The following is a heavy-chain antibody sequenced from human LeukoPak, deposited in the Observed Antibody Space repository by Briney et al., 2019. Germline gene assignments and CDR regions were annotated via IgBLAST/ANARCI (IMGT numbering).Heavy chain of an antibody. V-gene: IGHV1-2*02. D-gene: IGHD6-13*01. CDR1: GYTFTGYY. CDR2: INPNSGGT. Sequence: ASVKVSCKASGYTFTGYYMHWVRQAPGQGLEWMGWINPNSGGTNYAQKFQGRVTMTRDTSISTAYMEMSRLRSDETAVYYCARVKPKLYSSSWYYYYMDVWGKGTTVTVSS. J-gene: IGHJ6*03. CDR3: ARVKPKLYSSSWYYYYMDV.